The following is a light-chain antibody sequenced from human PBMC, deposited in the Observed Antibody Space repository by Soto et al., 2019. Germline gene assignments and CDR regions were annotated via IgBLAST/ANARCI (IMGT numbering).Light chain of an antibody. CDR2: GAS. J-gene: IGKJ2*01. CDR1: QSIPNNF. CDR3: QQYGSSYT. Sequence: PLSCWASQSIPNNFLAWYQQKPGQAPRLLIYGASNRVPGIANRFSGSGSGTDFTLTISRLEPEDVAVYHCQQYGSSYTFGQGTKLEIK. V-gene: IGKV3-20*01.